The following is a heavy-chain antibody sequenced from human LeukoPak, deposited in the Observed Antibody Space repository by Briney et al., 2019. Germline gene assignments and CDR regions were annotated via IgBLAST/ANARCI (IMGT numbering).Heavy chain of an antibody. Sequence: SETLSLTCAVYGGSFSGYYWSWIRQPPGKGLEWIGEINHSGNTNYNPSLKSRVTISVDTSKNQFSLKLSSVTAADTAVYYCARGRRYCSSTSCYGWFDPWGQGTLVTVSS. V-gene: IGHV4-34*01. CDR2: INHSGNT. D-gene: IGHD2-2*01. CDR1: GGSFSGYY. J-gene: IGHJ5*02. CDR3: ARGRRYCSSTSCYGWFDP.